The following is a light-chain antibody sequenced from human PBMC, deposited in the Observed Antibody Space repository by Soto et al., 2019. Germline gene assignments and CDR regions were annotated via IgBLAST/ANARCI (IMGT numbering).Light chain of an antibody. CDR2: GNN. V-gene: IGLV1-51*01. J-gene: IGLJ1*01. Sequence: QSVLTQPPSVSAAPGQKVTISCSGSSYNIGGNYVSWYVQLPGTAPKFLIYGNNKRPSGIPDRFSGSKSGTSATLGITGLQTGGEADYYCGSWDSSLSAYVFGTGTKVTVL. CDR3: GSWDSSLSAYV. CDR1: SYNIGGNY.